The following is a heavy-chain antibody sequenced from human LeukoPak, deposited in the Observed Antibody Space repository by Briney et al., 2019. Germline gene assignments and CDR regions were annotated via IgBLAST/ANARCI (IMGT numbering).Heavy chain of an antibody. Sequence: SETLSLTCTVSGGSISSYYWSWIRQPPGKGLEWIGYIYYSGSTNYNPSLKSRVTISVDTSKNRFSLKLSSVTAADTAVYYCARSYYDILTGYYERWFDPWGQGTLVTVSS. D-gene: IGHD3-9*01. CDR1: GGSISSYY. V-gene: IGHV4-59*01. J-gene: IGHJ5*02. CDR3: ARSYYDILTGYYERWFDP. CDR2: IYYSGST.